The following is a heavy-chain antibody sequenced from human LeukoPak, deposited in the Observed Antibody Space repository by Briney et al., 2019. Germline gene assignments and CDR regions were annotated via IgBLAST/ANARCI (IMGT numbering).Heavy chain of an antibody. V-gene: IGHV4-4*02. J-gene: IGHJ4*02. CDR1: NGAISSRDW. CDR3: ARNGGFYQDY. Sequence: PSETLSLTCVVSNGAISSRDWWSWVRQPPGKGLEWIGEIYLGGSTNYNLSLRSRATMSVDKSKNRFSLNLSSVTAADTAMYYCARNGGFYQDYWGQGTLVTVSS. D-gene: IGHD2-8*01. CDR2: IYLGGST.